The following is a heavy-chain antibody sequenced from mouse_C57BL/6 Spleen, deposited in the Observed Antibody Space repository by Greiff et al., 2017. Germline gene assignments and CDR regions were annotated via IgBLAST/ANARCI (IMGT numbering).Heavy chain of an antibody. CDR2: INPNYGTS. Sequence: EVQLQESGPELVKPGASVKISCKASGYSFTDYNMNWVQQSNGKSLEWIGVINPNYGTSSYNQKFKVKATLTVDQSSSTAYMQLNSLTSEDSAVDYCARLGTQPPFDYWGQGTTLTVSS. CDR1: GYSFTDYN. V-gene: IGHV1-39*01. D-gene: IGHD3-3*01. CDR3: ARLGTQPPFDY. J-gene: IGHJ2*01.